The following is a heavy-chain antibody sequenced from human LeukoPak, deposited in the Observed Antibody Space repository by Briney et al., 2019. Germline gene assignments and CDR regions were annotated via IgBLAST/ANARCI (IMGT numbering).Heavy chain of an antibody. V-gene: IGHV1-18*01. D-gene: IGHD3-9*01. CDR2: ISAYKGNT. CDR1: GYTFTSYG. CDR3: ARGPRYYDILTGYATFDY. J-gene: IGHJ4*02. Sequence: ASVKVSCKASGYTFTSYGISWVRQAPGQGLEWMGWISAYKGNTNYAQKLQGRATMTTDTSTSTAYMELRSLRSDDTAVYYCARGPRYYDILTGYATFDYWGQGTLVTVSS.